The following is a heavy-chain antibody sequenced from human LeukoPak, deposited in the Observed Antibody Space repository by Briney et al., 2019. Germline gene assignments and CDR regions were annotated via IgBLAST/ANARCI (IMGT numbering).Heavy chain of an antibody. CDR3: ARESYDILTGYYNRPNYFDY. CDR2: ISYDGSNK. CDR1: GFTFSSYA. Sequence: PGGSLRLSCAASGFTFSSYAMSWVRQAPGKGLEWVAVISYDGSNKYYADSVKGRFTVSRDNSKNTLYLQMNSLRAEDTAVYYCARESYDILTGYYNRPNYFDYWGQGTLVTVSS. D-gene: IGHD3-9*01. V-gene: IGHV3-30*04. J-gene: IGHJ4*02.